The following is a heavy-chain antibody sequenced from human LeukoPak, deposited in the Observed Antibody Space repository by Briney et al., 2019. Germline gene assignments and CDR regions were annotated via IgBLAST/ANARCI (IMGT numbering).Heavy chain of an antibody. CDR3: AREEWNAVYFDY. V-gene: IGHV3-30-3*01. D-gene: IGHD1-1*01. J-gene: IGHJ4*02. CDR1: GFTLSNYA. CDR2: ISYDGSHK. Sequence: GGSLRLSCAASGFTLSNYAMHWGRQAPRKGLGWVAVISYDGSHKYYADSVKGRFTISRDNSKNTLYLQINRLRAEDTAVYYCAREEWNAVYFDYWGQGTLVTVSS.